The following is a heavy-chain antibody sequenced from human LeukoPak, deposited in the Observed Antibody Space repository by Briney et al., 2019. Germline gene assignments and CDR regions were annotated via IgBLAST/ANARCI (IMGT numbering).Heavy chain of an antibody. D-gene: IGHD6-13*01. Sequence: ASVKVSCKASGYTFTGYYMHWVRQAPGQGLEWMGWINPNSGGTNYAQKFQGRVTMTRDTSISTAYMELSRLRSDDTAVYDCARDQEGSSWYEGHWFDPWGQGTLVTVSS. V-gene: IGHV1-2*02. CDR2: INPNSGGT. CDR1: GYTFTGYY. CDR3: ARDQEGSSWYEGHWFDP. J-gene: IGHJ5*02.